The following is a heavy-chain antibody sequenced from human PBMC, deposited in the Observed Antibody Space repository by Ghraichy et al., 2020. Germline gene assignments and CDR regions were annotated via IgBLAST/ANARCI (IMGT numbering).Heavy chain of an antibody. V-gene: IGHV3-49*03. CDR1: GFNFGDYD. Sequence: GGSLRLSCTASGFNFGDYDMSWFRQAPGKGLEWVGFVRTKTYGVTTEYVASVKTRFIISRDDSKRIAYLQMSSLKTEDTAIYYCAAERGDYGDSGFDYWGQGTQVAVSS. J-gene: IGHJ4*02. CDR2: VRTKTYGVTT. CDR3: AAERGDYGDSGFDY. D-gene: IGHD4-17*01.